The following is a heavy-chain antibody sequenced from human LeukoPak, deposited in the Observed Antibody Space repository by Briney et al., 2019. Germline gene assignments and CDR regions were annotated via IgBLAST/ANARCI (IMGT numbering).Heavy chain of an antibody. J-gene: IGHJ4*02. CDR3: AKDVAVAGLLDY. V-gene: IGHV3-48*03. Sequence: PGGSLRLSCAASGFTFSSYEMNWVRQAPGKGLEWVSYISTTGSSIYYADSVKGRFTISRDNVKNLLYLQMNSLRAEDTAVYYCAKDVAVAGLLDYWGQGTLVTVSS. CDR2: ISTTGSSI. D-gene: IGHD6-19*01. CDR1: GFTFSSYE.